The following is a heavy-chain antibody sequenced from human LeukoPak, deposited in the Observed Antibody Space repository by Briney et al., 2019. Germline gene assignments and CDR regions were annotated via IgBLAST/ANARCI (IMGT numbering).Heavy chain of an antibody. CDR1: GFTFSSYG. J-gene: IGHJ4*02. D-gene: IGHD3-22*01. CDR2: ISYDGSNK. Sequence: AGGSLRLSCAAAGFTFSSYGMHWGRQAPGKGLGWVAVISYDGSNKYYADSVKGRFTISRDNSKHTLYLQMNSLRAEDTAVYYCASRGRLRVNDSSGYYLDYWGQGTLVTVSS. V-gene: IGHV3-30*03. CDR3: ASRGRLRVNDSSGYYLDY.